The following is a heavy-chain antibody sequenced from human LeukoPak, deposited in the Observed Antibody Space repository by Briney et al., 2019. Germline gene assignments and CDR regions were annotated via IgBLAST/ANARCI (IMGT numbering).Heavy chain of an antibody. J-gene: IGHJ5*02. Sequence: ASVKVSCKASGFTFTGYYIHWVRQAPGHGLEWMGRVNPNSGDTNYAQNFQGRVTMTRDTSISTAYVELSGLRSDDTAVYYCARSYCGGDCYSDNWFDPWGQGTLVTVSS. CDR2: VNPNSGDT. V-gene: IGHV1-2*06. D-gene: IGHD2-21*02. CDR1: GFTFTGYY. CDR3: ARSYCGGDCYSDNWFDP.